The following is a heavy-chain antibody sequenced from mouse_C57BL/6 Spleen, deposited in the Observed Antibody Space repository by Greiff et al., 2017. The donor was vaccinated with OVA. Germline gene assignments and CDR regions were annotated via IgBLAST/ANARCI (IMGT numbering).Heavy chain of an antibody. CDR1: GFTFSDYG. CDR2: ISSGSSTI. Sequence: EVQRVESGGGLVKPGGSLKLSCAASGFTFSDYGMHWVRQAPEKGLEWVAYISSGSSTISYADTVKGRFTISRDNAKNTLFLQMTSLRSEDTAMYYCARPYYSNSYAMDDWGQGTSVTVSS. V-gene: IGHV5-17*01. J-gene: IGHJ4*01. D-gene: IGHD2-5*01. CDR3: ARPYYSNSYAMDD.